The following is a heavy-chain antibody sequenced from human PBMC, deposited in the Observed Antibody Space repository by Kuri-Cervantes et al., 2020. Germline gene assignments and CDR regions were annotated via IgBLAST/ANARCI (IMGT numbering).Heavy chain of an antibody. Sequence: GGSLRLSCAASGFTFSSYSMNWVRQAPGKGLEWVSSISSSSSYIYYADSVKGRFTISRDNAKNTLYLQMNSLRAEDTAVYYCARSGGVIAQYGMDVWGQGTTVTVSS. CDR1: GFTFSSYS. J-gene: IGHJ6*02. D-gene: IGHD3-16*02. CDR2: ISSSSSYI. CDR3: ARSGGVIAQYGMDV. V-gene: IGHV3-21*01.